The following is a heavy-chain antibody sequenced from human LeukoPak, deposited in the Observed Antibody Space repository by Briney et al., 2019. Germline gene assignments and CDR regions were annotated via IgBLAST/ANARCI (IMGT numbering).Heavy chain of an antibody. D-gene: IGHD3-9*01. J-gene: IGHJ5*02. CDR2: INHSGST. Sequence: SETLSLTCAVYGGSFSGYYWSWIRQPPGKGLEWIGEINHSGSTNYNPSLKSRVTISVDTSKNQFSLKLSSVTAADTAVYYCARGRPKGNYDILTGYYRPRWFDPWGQGILVTVSS. CDR1: GGSFSGYY. V-gene: IGHV4-34*01. CDR3: ARGRPKGNYDILTGYYRPRWFDP.